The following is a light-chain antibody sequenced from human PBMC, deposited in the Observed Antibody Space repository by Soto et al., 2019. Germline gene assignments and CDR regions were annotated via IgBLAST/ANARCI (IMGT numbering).Light chain of an antibody. CDR3: LLSRGGIWV. Sequence: QTVVTQEPSLTVSPGGTVTVTCASSAGAVTRNSFASWFQQKSGQAPRALISNTDDKLSWTPARFSGSVLGGKAALTLSGVQREDGADYSALLSRGGIWVFGGGTNPPVL. CDR2: NTD. J-gene: IGLJ3*02. V-gene: IGLV7-43*01. CDR1: AGAVTRNSF.